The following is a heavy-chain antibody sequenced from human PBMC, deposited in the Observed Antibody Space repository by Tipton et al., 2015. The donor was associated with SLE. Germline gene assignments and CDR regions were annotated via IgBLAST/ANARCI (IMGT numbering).Heavy chain of an antibody. V-gene: IGHV4-61*09. CDR2: IYTSGST. D-gene: IGHD6-13*01. CDR1: GGSISSGSYY. J-gene: IGHJ4*02. CDR3: ARDGSIAAAGTGSDY. Sequence: LRLSCTVSGGSISSGSYYWSWIRQPAGKGLEWIGHIYTSGSTNYNPSLKSRVTISVDTSKNQFSLKLSSVTAADTAVYYCARDGSIAAAGTGSDYWGQGTLVTVSS.